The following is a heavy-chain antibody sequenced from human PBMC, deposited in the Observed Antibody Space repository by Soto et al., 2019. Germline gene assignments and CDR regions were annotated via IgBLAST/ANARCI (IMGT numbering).Heavy chain of an antibody. CDR2: IHPNRGNT. CDR3: ARELRSAEGWFDP. CDR1: GYSFTDHY. D-gene: IGHD2-15*01. Sequence: QVQLVQSGAEVKKPGASVKVSCKASGYSFTDHYVHWMRQVPGQGFEWMGWIHPNRGNTMYAQKFQGRVTMTRDTSINTAYMELGGLTSDDTAVYYCARELRSAEGWFDPWGQGTLGTVSS. V-gene: IGHV1-2*02. J-gene: IGHJ5*02.